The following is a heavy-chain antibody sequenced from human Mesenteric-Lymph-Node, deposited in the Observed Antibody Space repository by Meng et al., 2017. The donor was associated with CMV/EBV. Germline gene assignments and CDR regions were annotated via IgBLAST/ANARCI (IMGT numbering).Heavy chain of an antibody. CDR1: GGSIGRDDYY. J-gene: IGHJ5*02. Sequence: SETLSLTCTVTGGSIGRDDYYWTWIRQPPGKGPEWIGYIFYSGSTDYNPSLRSRVTISADSSRNQFSLKLSSVTAADTAVYYCASWPTVVTPRSDWFDPWGQGTLVTVSS. CDR2: IFYSGST. CDR3: ASWPTVVTPRSDWFDP. D-gene: IGHD4-23*01. V-gene: IGHV4-30-4*02.